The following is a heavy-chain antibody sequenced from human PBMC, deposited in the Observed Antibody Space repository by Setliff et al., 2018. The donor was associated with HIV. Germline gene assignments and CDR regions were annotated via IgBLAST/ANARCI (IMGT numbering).Heavy chain of an antibody. J-gene: IGHJ4*02. Sequence: ASVKVSCKASGYTFISYDINWVRQAPGQGLEWMGWISAYNGNTRYAQKLQGRVTMTTDASTSTAYMELRSLRSDDTAVYYCARVSGSYYRDLDYWGQGTLVTVSS. V-gene: IGHV1-18*01. CDR1: GYTFISYD. D-gene: IGHD1-26*01. CDR3: ARVSGSYYRDLDY. CDR2: ISAYNGNT.